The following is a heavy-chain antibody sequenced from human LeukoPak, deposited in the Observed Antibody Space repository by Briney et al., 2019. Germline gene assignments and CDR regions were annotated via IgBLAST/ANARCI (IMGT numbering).Heavy chain of an antibody. D-gene: IGHD4-17*01. J-gene: IGHJ4*02. CDR2: IYYSGST. Sequence: SQTLSLTCTVSGGSISSGGYYWSWIRQHPGKGLEWIGYIYYSGSTYYNPSLKSRVTISVDTSKNQFSLKLSSATAADTAVYYCARGEDDYGEGYFDYWGQGTLVTVSS. V-gene: IGHV4-31*03. CDR3: ARGEDDYGEGYFDY. CDR1: GGSISSGGYY.